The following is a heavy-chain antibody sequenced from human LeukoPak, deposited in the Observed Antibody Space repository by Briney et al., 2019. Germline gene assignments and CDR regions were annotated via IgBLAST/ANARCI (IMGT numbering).Heavy chain of an antibody. CDR3: ATYPGYSSGVFAC. CDR1: GGSISSYY. Sequence: SETLSLTCTVSGGSISSYYRSWIRQPPGKGLEWIGYIYYSGSTNYNPSLKSRVTISVDMSKTQCSLKLTSVTPADTAVYYCATYPGYSSGVFACWGQGTLVTVSS. V-gene: IGHV4-59*01. CDR2: IYYSGST. D-gene: IGHD6-19*01. J-gene: IGHJ4*02.